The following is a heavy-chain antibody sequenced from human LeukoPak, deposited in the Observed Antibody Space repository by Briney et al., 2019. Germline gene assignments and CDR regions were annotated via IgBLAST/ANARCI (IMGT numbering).Heavy chain of an antibody. J-gene: IGHJ4*02. V-gene: IGHV2-5*02. CDR1: GFSLSTSGVG. CDR2: IYWDDDK. Sequence: SGPTLVKPTQTLTLTCTFSGFSLSTSGVGVGWIRQPPGKALEWLALIYWDDDKRYSPSLKSRLTITKDTSKNQVVLTMTNMEPVDTATYYCAHRLDYYDSSGYDYWGQGTLVTVSS. D-gene: IGHD3-22*01. CDR3: AHRLDYYDSSGYDY.